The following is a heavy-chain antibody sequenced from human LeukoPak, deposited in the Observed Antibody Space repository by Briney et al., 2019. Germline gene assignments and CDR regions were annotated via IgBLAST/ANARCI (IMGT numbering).Heavy chain of an antibody. V-gene: IGHV3-21*01. CDR3: AREFEGTASGAGY. CDR2: MSVGSGLI. Sequence: GGSLRLSCAASGFTFSSYSMNWIRQAPGKGLEWVSSMSVGSGLIYYAESVKGRFTVSRDNAKKSLYLQMNSLSAEDTAVYYCAREFEGTASGAGYWGQGTLVTVSS. D-gene: IGHD1-26*01. CDR1: GFTFSSYS. J-gene: IGHJ4*02.